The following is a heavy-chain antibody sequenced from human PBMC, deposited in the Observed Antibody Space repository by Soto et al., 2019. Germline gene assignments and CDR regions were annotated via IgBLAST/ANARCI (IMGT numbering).Heavy chain of an antibody. CDR3: AAYDHDSGDPFDY. CDR2: IVVGSGNT. D-gene: IGHD4-17*01. Sequence: QMQLVQSGPEVKKPGTSVKVSCKASGFTFTSSAVQWVRQARGQRLEWIGWIVVGSGNTNYAQKFQERVTITRDMSTSTAYMELSSLRSEDTAVYYCAAYDHDSGDPFDYWGQGTLVTVSS. V-gene: IGHV1-58*01. CDR1: GFTFTSSA. J-gene: IGHJ4*02.